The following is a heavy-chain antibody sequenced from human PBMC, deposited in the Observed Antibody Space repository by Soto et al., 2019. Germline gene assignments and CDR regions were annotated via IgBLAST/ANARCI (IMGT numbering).Heavy chain of an antibody. J-gene: IGHJ4*02. D-gene: IGHD5-18*01. V-gene: IGHV4-34*01. Sequence: PSETLSLLCAVYGGSFSGYYWRWIRQPPGKGLEWIGEINHSGSTNYNPSLKSRVTISVDTSKNQFSLKLSSVTAAVMAVYYCAAPGYSYGTTFDYWGQGTLVTVSS. CDR2: INHSGST. CDR3: AAPGYSYGTTFDY. CDR1: GGSFSGYY.